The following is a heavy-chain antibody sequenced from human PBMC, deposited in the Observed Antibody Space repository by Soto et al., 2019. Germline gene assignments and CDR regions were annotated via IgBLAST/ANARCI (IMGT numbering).Heavy chain of an antibody. CDR3: ARRHDYGSYYFDY. D-gene: IGHD4-17*01. V-gene: IGHV4-31*03. CDR2: IYYSGST. J-gene: IGHJ4*02. Sequence: SETLSLTCTVSGGSISSGGYYWSWIRQHPGKGLEWIGYIYYSGSTYYNPSLKSRVTISVDTSKNQFSLKLSSVTAADTAVYYCARRHDYGSYYFDYWGQGTLVTVSS. CDR1: GGSISSGGYY.